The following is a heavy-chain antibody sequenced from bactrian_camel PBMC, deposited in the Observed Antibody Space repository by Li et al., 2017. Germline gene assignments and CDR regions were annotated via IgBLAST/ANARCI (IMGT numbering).Heavy chain of an antibody. CDR3: AVDRWSDSLGGCG. V-gene: IGHV3S1*01. J-gene: IGHJ4*01. CDR2: ISTGTGNT. D-gene: IGHD1*01. Sequence: HVQLVESGGGSVQAGGSLKLSCATSGYSSALPGYCMGWFRQAPGKEREPIAAISTGTGNTYYADSVKGRFTISQDNAENTVYLQMNSLKSEDTGVYYCAVDRWSDSLGGCGRGQGTQVTVS. CDR1: GYSSALPGYC.